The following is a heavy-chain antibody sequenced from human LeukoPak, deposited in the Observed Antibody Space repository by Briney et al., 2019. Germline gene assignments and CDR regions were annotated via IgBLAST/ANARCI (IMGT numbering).Heavy chain of an antibody. CDR1: GGSISSSSYY. Sequence: SETLSLTCTVSGGSISSSSYYWGWIRQPQGKGLEWIGSIYYSGSTYYNPSLKSRVTISVDTSKNQFSLKLSSVTAADTAVYYCARHVSAAGTEWFDPWGQGTLVTVSS. D-gene: IGHD6-13*01. CDR2: IYYSGST. CDR3: ARHVSAAGTEWFDP. V-gene: IGHV4-39*01. J-gene: IGHJ5*02.